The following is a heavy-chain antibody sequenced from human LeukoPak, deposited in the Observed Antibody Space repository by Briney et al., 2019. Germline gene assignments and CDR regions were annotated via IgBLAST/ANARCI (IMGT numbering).Heavy chain of an antibody. Sequence: PGGSLRLSCAASGFTFSSYAMSWVRQAPGKGLEWVSAISGSGGSTYYADSVKGRFTISRDNSKNSLYLQMNSLRAEDTAVYYCAREVDSGYDRWDAFDIWGQGTMVIVSS. CDR3: AREVDSGYDRWDAFDI. V-gene: IGHV3-23*01. J-gene: IGHJ3*02. CDR1: GFTFSSYA. D-gene: IGHD5-12*01. CDR2: ISGSGGST.